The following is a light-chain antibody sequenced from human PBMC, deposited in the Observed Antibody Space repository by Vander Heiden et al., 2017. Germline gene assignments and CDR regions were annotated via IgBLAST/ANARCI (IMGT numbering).Light chain of an antibody. CDR2: QDS. J-gene: IGLJ2*01. CDR3: QAWDSSTVV. Sequence: SYELTQPPSVSVSPGQTASITCSGDKLGDKYACWYQQKPGQSPVLVIYQDSKRPSGIPERFSGSNSGNTATLTISGTQAMDEAYYYCQAWDSSTVVFGGVTKLTVL. CDR1: KLGDKY. V-gene: IGLV3-1*01.